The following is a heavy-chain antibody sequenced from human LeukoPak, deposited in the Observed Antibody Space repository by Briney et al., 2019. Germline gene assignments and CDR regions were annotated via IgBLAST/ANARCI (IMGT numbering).Heavy chain of an antibody. Sequence: GGSLRLSCAVSGFTFSGFWMSWSRQAPGKGLEWVAVISYDGSNKYYADSVKGRFTISRDNSKNTLYLQMNSLRAEDTAVYYCAKDIAAAAGFFDIWGQGTMVTVSS. CDR2: ISYDGSNK. CDR3: AKDIAAAAGFFDI. CDR1: GFTFSGFW. V-gene: IGHV3-30*18. D-gene: IGHD6-13*01. J-gene: IGHJ3*02.